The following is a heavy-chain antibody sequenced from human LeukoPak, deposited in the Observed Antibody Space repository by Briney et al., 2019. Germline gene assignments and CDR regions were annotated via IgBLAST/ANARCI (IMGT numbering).Heavy chain of an antibody. J-gene: IGHJ4*02. CDR1: GFTFSTFR. CDR3: AREPYDSGGS. CDR2: ISSSHI. V-gene: IGHV3-21*06. Sequence: PGGSLRLSCAASGFTFSTFRVNWVRQPPGKGLEWVSSISSSHIYYADSVRGRFTISRDDAKNSLYLQMNSLRAEDTAVYYCAREPYDSGGSWGQGTLVTVSS. D-gene: IGHD3-22*01.